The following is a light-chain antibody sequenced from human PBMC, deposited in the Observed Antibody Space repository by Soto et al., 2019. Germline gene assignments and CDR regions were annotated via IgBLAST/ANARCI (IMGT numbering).Light chain of an antibody. J-gene: IGKJ5*01. V-gene: IGKV2-28*01. CDR2: LGS. CDR1: QSLTHSSGYNY. Sequence: EIVLTQSPLSLSVSPGEPASISCRSSQSLTHSSGYNYLDWYLLKPGQPPQLLIYLGSNRGSGFPDRFSGSGSGTDFILTISRVETEDAGVYFCMQPLQTLITFGQGTRLEIQ. CDR3: MQPLQTLIT.